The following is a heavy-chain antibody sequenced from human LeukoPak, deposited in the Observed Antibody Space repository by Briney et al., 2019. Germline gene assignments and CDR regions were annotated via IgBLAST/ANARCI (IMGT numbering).Heavy chain of an antibody. CDR1: GYTFTGYY. Sequence: ASVKVSCKASGYTFTGYYMHWVRQAPGQGLEWMGWINPNSGGTNYAQKFQGRVTMTRDTSISTAYMELSRLRSDDTAVYYCARTKTPIGDILTGWLDYWGQGTLVTVSS. CDR2: INPNSGGT. D-gene: IGHD3-9*01. J-gene: IGHJ4*02. CDR3: ARTKTPIGDILTGWLDY. V-gene: IGHV1-2*02.